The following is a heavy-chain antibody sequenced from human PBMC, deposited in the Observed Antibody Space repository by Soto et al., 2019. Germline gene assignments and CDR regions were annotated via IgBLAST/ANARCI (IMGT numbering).Heavy chain of an antibody. Sequence: LRLSCAASGFTFSSYGMHWVRQAPGKGLEWVAVIWYDGSNKYYADSVKGRFTISRDNSKNTLYLQMNSLRAEDTAVYYCARARYYDSTGYQKGAFDIWGQGTMVTVS. CDR2: IWYDGSNK. V-gene: IGHV3-33*01. CDR3: ARARYYDSTGYQKGAFDI. CDR1: GFTFSSYG. D-gene: IGHD3-22*01. J-gene: IGHJ3*02.